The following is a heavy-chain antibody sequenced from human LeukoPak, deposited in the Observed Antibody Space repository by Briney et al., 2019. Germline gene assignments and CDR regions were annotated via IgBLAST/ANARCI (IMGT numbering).Heavy chain of an antibody. J-gene: IGHJ6*02. CDR2: ISSSSSYI. Sequence: GGSLRLSCAASGFTFSSYSMNWVRQAPGKGLEWVSSISSSSSYIYYADSVKGRFTISRDNAKNSLYLQMNSLRAEDTAVYYCARDGIMTTVTTNPYYYYGMDVWGQGTTVTVSS. D-gene: IGHD4-17*01. CDR3: ARDGIMTTVTTNPYYYYGMDV. V-gene: IGHV3-21*01. CDR1: GFTFSSYS.